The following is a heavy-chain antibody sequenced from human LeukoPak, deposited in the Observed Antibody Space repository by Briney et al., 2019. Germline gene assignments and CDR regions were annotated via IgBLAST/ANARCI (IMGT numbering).Heavy chain of an antibody. CDR3: ARVEGYCSGGSCYFGYFDY. V-gene: IGHV3-66*01. CDR1: GFTVSSNY. Sequence: GGSLRLSCAASGFTVSSNYMSWVRQAPGKGLEWASVIYSGGSTYYADSVKGRSTISRDNSKNTLYLQMNSLRAEDTTVYYCARVEGYCSGGSCYFGYFDYWGQGTLVTVSS. D-gene: IGHD2-15*01. CDR2: IYSGGST. J-gene: IGHJ4*02.